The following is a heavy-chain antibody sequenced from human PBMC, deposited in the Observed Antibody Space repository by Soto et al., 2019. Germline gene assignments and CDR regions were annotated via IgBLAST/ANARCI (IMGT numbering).Heavy chain of an antibody. D-gene: IGHD5-12*01. CDR1: GFSLSNARMG. CDR2: IFSNDAK. Sequence: QVTLKESGPVLVKPTETLTLTCTVSGFSLSNARMGVSWIRQPPGKALEWLAHIFSNDAKSYSTSLKSRLTISKHTSKSQVVLTMTNMDPVDTATYYCARMVKGSYDFDYWGQGTLVTVSS. V-gene: IGHV2-26*01. J-gene: IGHJ4*02. CDR3: ARMVKGSYDFDY.